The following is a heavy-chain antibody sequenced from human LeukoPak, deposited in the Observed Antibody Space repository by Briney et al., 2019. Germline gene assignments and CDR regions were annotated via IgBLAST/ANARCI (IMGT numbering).Heavy chain of an antibody. Sequence: SETLSLTCTVSGGSISRHFWSWIRQPPGKGLEWIAFIHYSGRTKYNPSLQSRVTISIDTSENNFSLKLTSVTAADTAVYYCARLLDNDSSGDPDTFDMWGQGTVVTVSS. CDR3: ARLLDNDSSGDPDTFDM. CDR2: IHYSGRT. CDR1: GGSISRHF. D-gene: IGHD3-22*01. V-gene: IGHV4-59*11. J-gene: IGHJ3*02.